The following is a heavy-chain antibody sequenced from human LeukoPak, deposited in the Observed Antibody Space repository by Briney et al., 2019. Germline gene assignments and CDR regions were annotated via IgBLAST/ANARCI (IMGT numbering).Heavy chain of an antibody. CDR1: GYTFTGYY. J-gene: IGHJ3*02. V-gene: IGHV1-2*04. Sequence: ASVKVSCKASGYTFTGYYMHWVRQAPGQGLEWMGWINPNSGGTNYAQKFQGWVTMTRDTSISTAYMELSRLRSDDTAVYYCARARTYDYGDYGAFDIWGQGTMVTVSS. CDR3: ARARTYDYGDYGAFDI. CDR2: INPNSGGT. D-gene: IGHD4-17*01.